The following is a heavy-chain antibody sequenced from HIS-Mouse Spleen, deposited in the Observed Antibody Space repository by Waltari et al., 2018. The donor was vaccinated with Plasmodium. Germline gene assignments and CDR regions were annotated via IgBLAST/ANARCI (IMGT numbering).Heavy chain of an antibody. V-gene: IGHV3-7*01. Sequence: EVQLVESGGGLVQPGWSLRLSCAASGFTFSSYCVSWVRQAPVKGREWVANIKQDGIEKSYVDSVKGRFTISRDNAKNSLYLQMNSLRAEDTAVYYCASSWYWYFDLWGRGTLVTVSS. CDR3: ASSWYWYFDL. CDR1: GFTFSSYC. J-gene: IGHJ2*01. CDR2: IKQDGIEK. D-gene: IGHD6-13*01.